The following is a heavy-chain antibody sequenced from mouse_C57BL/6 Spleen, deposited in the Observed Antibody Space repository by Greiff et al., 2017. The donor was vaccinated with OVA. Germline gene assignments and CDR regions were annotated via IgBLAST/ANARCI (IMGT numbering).Heavy chain of an antibody. Sequence: EVQVVESGGDLVKPGGSLKLSCAASGFTFSSYGMSWVRQTPDKRLEWVATISSGGSYTDYPDSVKGRFTISRDNAKNTLYLQMSSLKSEDTAMDYCARPHREGYFEVWGTGTTVTVSS. CDR3: ARPHREGYFEV. V-gene: IGHV5-6*01. CDR2: ISSGGSYT. J-gene: IGHJ1*03. CDR1: GFTFSSYG.